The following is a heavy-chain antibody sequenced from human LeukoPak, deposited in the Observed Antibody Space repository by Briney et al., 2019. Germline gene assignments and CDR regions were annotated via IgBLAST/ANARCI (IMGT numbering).Heavy chain of an antibody. CDR1: GYSISSGYY. Sequence: PSETLSPTCAVSGYSISSGYYCGWIRQPPGKGLEWIGSIYHRGSTYYNPSLKSRVTISVDTSKNQFSLKLSSVTAADTAVYYCARHRGDWISNNWFDPWGQGTLVTVSS. CDR2: IYHRGST. CDR3: ARHRGDWISNNWFDP. J-gene: IGHJ5*02. V-gene: IGHV4-38-2*01. D-gene: IGHD3/OR15-3a*01.